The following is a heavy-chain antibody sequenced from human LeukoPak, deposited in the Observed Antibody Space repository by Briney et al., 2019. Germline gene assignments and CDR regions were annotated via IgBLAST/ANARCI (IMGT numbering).Heavy chain of an antibody. J-gene: IGHJ4*02. Sequence: GASVKVSCKASGGTFSSYAISWVRQAPGQGLEWMGGVIPIFGTANYAQKFQGRVTITTDESTSTAYMELSSLRSEDTAVYYCARGGLELRSLDYWGQGTLVTVSS. CDR1: GGTFSSYA. CDR2: VIPIFGTA. D-gene: IGHD1-7*01. V-gene: IGHV1-69*05. CDR3: ARGGLELRSLDY.